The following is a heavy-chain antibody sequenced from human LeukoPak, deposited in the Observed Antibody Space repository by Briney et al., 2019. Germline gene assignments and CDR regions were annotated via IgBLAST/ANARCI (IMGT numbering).Heavy chain of an antibody. CDR2: ISSSGSTI. CDR3: AKSGYSYGSILYYFDY. CDR1: GFTFSSYE. V-gene: IGHV3-48*03. D-gene: IGHD5-18*01. J-gene: IGHJ4*02. Sequence: GGSLRLSCAASGFTFSSYEMNWVRQAPGKGLEWVSYISSSGSTIYYADSVKGRFTISGDNSKNTLYLQMNSLRAEDTAVYYCAKSGYSYGSILYYFDYWGQGTLVTVSS.